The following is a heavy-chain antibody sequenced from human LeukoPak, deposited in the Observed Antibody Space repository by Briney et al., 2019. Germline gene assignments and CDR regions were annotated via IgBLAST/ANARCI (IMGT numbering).Heavy chain of an antibody. J-gene: IGHJ4*02. CDR3: YTSITDY. D-gene: IGHD2-21*01. V-gene: IGHV3-15*01. CDR2: IRSKIDGGAT. Sequence: AGGSLRLSCAASGFNVNNAWMSWVRQAPGKGLEWVGRIRSKIDGGATDYAAPVKGRFTISRDDSKNTLYLQINSLKIEDTAMYYCYTSITDYWGQATLVTVSS. CDR1: GFNVNNAW.